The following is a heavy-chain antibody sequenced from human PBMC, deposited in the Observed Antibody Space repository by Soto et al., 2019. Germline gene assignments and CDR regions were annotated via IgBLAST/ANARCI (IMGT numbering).Heavy chain of an antibody. Sequence: QPGGSLRLSCTASGFTFGDYAMSWVRQAPGKGLEWVGFIRSKAYGGTTEYAASVKGRFTISRDDSKSIAYLQMNSLKTEDTAVYYCTSVRVHGYSYGYSGLWWFDPWGQGTLVTVSS. CDR1: GFTFGDYA. V-gene: IGHV3-49*04. CDR2: IRSKAYGGTT. J-gene: IGHJ5*02. CDR3: TSVRVHGYSYGYSGLWWFDP. D-gene: IGHD5-18*01.